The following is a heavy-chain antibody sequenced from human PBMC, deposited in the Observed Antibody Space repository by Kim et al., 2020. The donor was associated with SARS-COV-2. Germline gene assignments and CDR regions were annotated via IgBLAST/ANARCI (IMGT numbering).Heavy chain of an antibody. Sequence: SETLSLTCAVYGGSFSGYYWSWIRQPPGKGLEWIGEINRSGSTNYNPSLKSRVTISVDTSKNQFSLKLSSVTAADTAVYYCARVRIAAAGILLTYYYYYGMDVWGQGTTVTVSS. CDR1: GGSFSGYY. D-gene: IGHD6-13*01. J-gene: IGHJ6*02. CDR2: INRSGST. V-gene: IGHV4-34*01. CDR3: ARVRIAAAGILLTYYYYYGMDV.